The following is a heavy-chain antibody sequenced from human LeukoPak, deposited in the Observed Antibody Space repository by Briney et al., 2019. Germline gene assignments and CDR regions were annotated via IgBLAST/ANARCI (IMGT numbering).Heavy chain of an antibody. CDR3: ARDDADSAYADGDY. D-gene: IGHD5-12*01. CDR1: GGIFSSYT. V-gene: IGHV1-69*04. Sequence: SVKVSCKSSGGIFSSYTISWVRQAPGQGLEWMGRIIPLLGIANYAQKFQGRVTIIADKSTSTAYMELSSLRSEDTAVYYCARDDADSAYADGDYWGQGTLVTVSS. J-gene: IGHJ4*02. CDR2: IIPLLGIA.